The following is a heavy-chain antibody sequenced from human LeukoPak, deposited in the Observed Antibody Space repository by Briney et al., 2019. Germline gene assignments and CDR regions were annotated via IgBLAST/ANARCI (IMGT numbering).Heavy chain of an antibody. CDR1: GFTFDDYA. CDR3: AKIAAAGTFDY. D-gene: IGHD6-13*01. Sequence: GGSLRLSCAASGFTFDDYALHWVRQAPGKGLEWVSGISWNSGSIGYADSVKGRFTISRDNAKNSLYLQMNSLRAEDTALYYCAKIAAAGTFDYWGQGTLVTVSS. V-gene: IGHV3-9*01. J-gene: IGHJ4*02. CDR2: ISWNSGSI.